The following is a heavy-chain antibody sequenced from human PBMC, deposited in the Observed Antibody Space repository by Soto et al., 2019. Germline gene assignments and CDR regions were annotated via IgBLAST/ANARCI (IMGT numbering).Heavy chain of an antibody. J-gene: IGHJ6*03. CDR1: GFTFSSYG. V-gene: IGHV3-33*01. CDR3: AGGIAATPDYYYYMDV. Sequence: GGSLRLSCAASGFTFSSYGMHWVRQAPGKGLEWVAVIWYDGSNKYYADSVKGRFTISRDNSKNTLYLQMNSLRAEDTAGYYCAGGIAATPDYYYYMDVWGKGTTVTVSS. D-gene: IGHD6-13*01. CDR2: IWYDGSNK.